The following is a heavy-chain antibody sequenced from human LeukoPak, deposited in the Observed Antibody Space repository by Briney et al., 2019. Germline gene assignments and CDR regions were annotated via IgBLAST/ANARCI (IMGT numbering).Heavy chain of an antibody. CDR1: GGSFSGYY. D-gene: IGHD3-10*01. V-gene: IGHV4-34*01. CDR2: INHSGST. Sequence: PSETLSLTCAVYGGSFSGYYWSWIRQPPGKGLEWIGEINHSGSTNYNPSLKSRVTISVDTSKNQFSLKLSSVTAADTAVYYCARRNYGSGRSMDVWGKGTTVTISP. CDR3: ARRNYGSGRSMDV. J-gene: IGHJ6*04.